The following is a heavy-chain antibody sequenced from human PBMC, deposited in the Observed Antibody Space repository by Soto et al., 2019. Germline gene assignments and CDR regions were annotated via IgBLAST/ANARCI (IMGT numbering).Heavy chain of an antibody. CDR2: ISSSGSTI. V-gene: IGHV3-48*03. Sequence: GESLKISCAASGFTFSSYEMNWVRQAPGKGLEWVSYISSSGSTIYYADSVKGRFTISRDNAKNSLYLQMNSLRAEDTAVYYCAREPYIVVVPAAYYFDYWGQGTLVTVSS. CDR1: GFTFSSYE. D-gene: IGHD2-2*01. CDR3: AREPYIVVVPAAYYFDY. J-gene: IGHJ4*02.